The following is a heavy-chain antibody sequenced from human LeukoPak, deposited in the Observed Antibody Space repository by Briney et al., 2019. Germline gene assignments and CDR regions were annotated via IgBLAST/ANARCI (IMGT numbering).Heavy chain of an antibody. Sequence: SETLSLTCTVSGGSISSGSYYWSWIRQPAGKGLEWIGRIYTSGSTNYNPSLKSRVTISVDTSKNQFSLKLSSVTAADTAVYYCARDGCPRTPLYCSSTSCYKACFQHWGQGTLVTVSS. CDR1: GGSISSGSYY. V-gene: IGHV4-61*02. CDR3: ARDGCPRTPLYCSSTSCYKACFQH. J-gene: IGHJ1*01. D-gene: IGHD2-2*02. CDR2: IYTSGST.